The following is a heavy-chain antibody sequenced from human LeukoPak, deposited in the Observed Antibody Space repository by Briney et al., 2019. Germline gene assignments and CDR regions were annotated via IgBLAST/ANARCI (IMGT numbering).Heavy chain of an antibody. CDR3: AREGTTDNWFDP. V-gene: IGHV1-69*13. D-gene: IGHD1-1*01. J-gene: IGHJ5*02. CDR1: GGTFSSYG. Sequence: GASVNVSCKASGGTFSSYGISWVRQAPRQGLEWMGGIIPIFDTAKYAQKLQGRVTITADESTSTAYMELSSLRSEDTAVYYCAREGTTDNWFDPWGQGTLVTVSS. CDR2: IIPIFDTA.